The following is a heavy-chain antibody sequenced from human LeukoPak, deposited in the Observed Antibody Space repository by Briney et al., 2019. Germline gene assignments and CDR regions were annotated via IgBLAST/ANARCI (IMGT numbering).Heavy chain of an antibody. CDR3: ARDPRYYYGSESSSNDGY. V-gene: IGHV1-69*04. D-gene: IGHD3-10*01. CDR2: IIPILGIA. Sequence: EASVKVSCKASGGTFSSYAISWVRQAPGQGLEWMGRIIPILGIANYAQKFQGRVTITADKSTSTAYMELSSLRSEDTAVYYCARDPRYYYGSESSSNDGYWGQGTLVTVSS. J-gene: IGHJ4*02. CDR1: GGTFSSYA.